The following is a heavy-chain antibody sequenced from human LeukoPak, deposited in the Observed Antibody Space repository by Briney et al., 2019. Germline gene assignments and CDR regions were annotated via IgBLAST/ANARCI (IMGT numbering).Heavy chain of an antibody. Sequence: GGSLRLSCAASGFTFSDYYMSWIRQAPGKGLEWVSYISSSGSTIYYADSVKGRFTISRDNAKNSLYLQMNSLRAEDTAVYYCARRSDSRYYYYMDVWGKGTTVTVSS. CDR3: ARRSDSRYYYYMDV. D-gene: IGHD3-3*01. CDR1: GFTFSDYY. CDR2: ISSSGSTI. J-gene: IGHJ6*03. V-gene: IGHV3-11*04.